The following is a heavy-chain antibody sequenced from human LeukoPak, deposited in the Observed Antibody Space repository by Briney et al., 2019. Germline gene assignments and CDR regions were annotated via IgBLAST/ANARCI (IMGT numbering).Heavy chain of an antibody. V-gene: IGHV4-34*01. CDR2: INIIVST. CDR3: ARLKILPGYPSFDY. Sequence: PSETLSLTCAVYGVSLSGYYFSWIRQPPGKGLEWIGEINIIVSTNYNPSPKSRVIISVDTSKNQFSMKLSSVTAADTAVYYCARLKILPGYPSFDYWGQGTLVTVSS. CDR1: GVSLSGYY. J-gene: IGHJ4*02. D-gene: IGHD3-9*01.